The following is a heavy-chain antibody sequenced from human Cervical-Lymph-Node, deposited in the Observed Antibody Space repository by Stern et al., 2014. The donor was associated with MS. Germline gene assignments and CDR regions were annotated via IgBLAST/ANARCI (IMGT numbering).Heavy chain of an antibody. D-gene: IGHD1-14*01. V-gene: IGHV5-51*01. Sequence: VQLVQSGAELIRPGESLKISCKGSGFKFSIYWIAWVRQMPGKGLEWRRIIYPGHSETISSPSFQGQVTMSADKSTSTAYLQWSSLNASDTAMYFCARQTTAWASDVWGQGTLVTVSS. CDR2: IYPGHSET. J-gene: IGHJ4*02. CDR1: GFKFSIYW. CDR3: ARQTTAWASDV.